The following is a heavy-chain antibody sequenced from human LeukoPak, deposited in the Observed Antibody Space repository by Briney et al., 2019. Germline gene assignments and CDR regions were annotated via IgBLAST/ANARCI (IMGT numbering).Heavy chain of an antibody. J-gene: IGHJ4*02. D-gene: IGHD5-24*01. V-gene: IGHV4-39*01. CDR2: IYYSGST. CDR1: GGSISSSSYY. Sequence: PSETLSLTCTVSGGSISSSSYYWGWIRQPPGKGLEWIGSIYYSGSTYYNPSLKNRVTISVDTSKNQFSLKLSSVTAADTAVYYCARGVEMATITTSPYFDYWGQGTLVTVSS. CDR3: ARGVEMATITTSPYFDY.